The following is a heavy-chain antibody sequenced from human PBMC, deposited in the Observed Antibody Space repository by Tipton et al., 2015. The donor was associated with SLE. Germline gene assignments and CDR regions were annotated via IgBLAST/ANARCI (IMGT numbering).Heavy chain of an antibody. CDR3: ARGKIAAAGWYYFEY. Sequence: TLSLTCTVSGGSISFDYWSWIRQSAGRGLEWIGRIYSSGDRDYNPSLRSRVSISIDTSKNQFSLKLSSVTAADTAVYYCARGKIAAAGWYYFEYWGQGTLVTVSS. CDR2: IYSSGDR. V-gene: IGHV4-4*07. D-gene: IGHD6-13*01. CDR1: GGSISFDY. J-gene: IGHJ4*02.